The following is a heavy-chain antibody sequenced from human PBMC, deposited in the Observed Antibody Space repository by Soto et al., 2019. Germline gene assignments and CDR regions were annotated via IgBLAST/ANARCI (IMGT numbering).Heavy chain of an antibody. CDR2: IIPIFGTA. CDR1: GGTFSSYA. J-gene: IGHJ5*02. CDR3: ARGPVRLWFGDNWFDR. D-gene: IGHD3-10*01. V-gene: IGHV1-69*01. Sequence: QVQLVQSGAEVKKPGSSVKVSCKASGGTFSSYAISWVRQAPGQGLEWMGGIIPIFGTANYAQKFQGRVTITADASTSTAYMELSSLRSEDTAVYYCARGPVRLWFGDNWFDRWGLGILVTASS.